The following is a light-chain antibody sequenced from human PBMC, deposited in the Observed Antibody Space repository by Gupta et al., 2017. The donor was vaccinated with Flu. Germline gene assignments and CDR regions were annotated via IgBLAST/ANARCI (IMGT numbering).Light chain of an antibody. CDR1: NIETKS. CDR2: DNI. V-gene: IGLV3-21*02. CDR3: QVWSSDCDHYV. Sequence: SYVLTQSPSVSVAPGQTARISCVGNNIETKSVHWYLQRPGQAPVLVVYDNIDRPSGIPERFSGSSSGNTATLTISRVEAGDEADYYCQVWSSDCDHYVFGTGTKVTVL. J-gene: IGLJ1*01.